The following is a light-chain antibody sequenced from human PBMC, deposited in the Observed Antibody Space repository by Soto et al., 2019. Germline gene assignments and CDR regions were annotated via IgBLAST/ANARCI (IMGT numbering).Light chain of an antibody. V-gene: IGKV3-20*01. Sequence: EVVLTQSPATLSLSPGERATLSCRASQSISTTYLAWYRQKPGQAPRLLIHAASIRAAGIPDRFSGSGSGTNFTLTINRLEPADFAVYYCQQYGSSPLTFGGGTKVEIK. CDR1: QSISTTY. CDR2: AAS. J-gene: IGKJ4*01. CDR3: QQYGSSPLT.